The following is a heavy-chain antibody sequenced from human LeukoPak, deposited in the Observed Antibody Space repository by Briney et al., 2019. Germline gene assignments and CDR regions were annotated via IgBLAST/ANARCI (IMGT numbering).Heavy chain of an antibody. CDR1: GGPIRSYY. D-gene: IGHD6-13*01. CDR3: ARVSAAGMEFHYGMDV. CDR2: IHYSEST. V-gene: IGHV4-59*01. J-gene: IGHJ6*02. Sequence: MSSGTLSLTCTVSGGPIRSYYWSWMRQPPGKGLEWIGNIHYSESTNFNPSLKSRVAIAVDTSKNQFSLSMRSVTAADTAVYYCARVSAAGMEFHYGMDVWGQGTTVFVSS.